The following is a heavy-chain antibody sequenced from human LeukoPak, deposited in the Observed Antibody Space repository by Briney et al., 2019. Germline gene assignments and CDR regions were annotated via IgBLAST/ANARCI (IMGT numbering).Heavy chain of an antibody. D-gene: IGHD2-2*01. CDR2: RSYDGNHK. Sequence: GTSLRLSCAASGFTFSSYAMHWVRQAPGRGLEGVAVRSYDGNHKYYADSVKGRFTISRDNSKNTLYLQMNSLRAEDTAVYYCARDGPQIVPAVPSGYWGQGTLVTVSS. CDR1: GFTFSSYA. J-gene: IGHJ4*02. V-gene: IGHV3-30-3*01. CDR3: ARDGPQIVPAVPSGY.